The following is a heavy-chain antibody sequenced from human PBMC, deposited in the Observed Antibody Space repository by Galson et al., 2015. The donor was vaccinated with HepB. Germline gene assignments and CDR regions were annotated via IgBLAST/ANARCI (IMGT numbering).Heavy chain of an antibody. CDR1: GYSFSTYW. CDR2: IYPGDSDT. Sequence: QSGAEVKKPGESLKISCKASGYSFSTYWIGWVRQMPGKGLEWMGIIYPGDSDTRYSPSFQGQVTISADKSINTAYLQWSSLKASDTAIYYCARTMVRGLLKTIFDYWGQGSLVTVSS. J-gene: IGHJ4*02. D-gene: IGHD3-10*01. V-gene: IGHV5-51*01. CDR3: ARTMVRGLLKTIFDY.